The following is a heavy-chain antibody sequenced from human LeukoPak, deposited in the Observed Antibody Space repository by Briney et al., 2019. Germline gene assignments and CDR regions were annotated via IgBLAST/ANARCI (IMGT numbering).Heavy chain of an antibody. D-gene: IGHD3-22*01. V-gene: IGHV3-74*01. CDR1: GFSFSNYW. Sequence: GGSLRLSCVASGFSFSNYWMHWVRQAPGKGLVWVSCLQSDGITTSYAESVKGRFTISRDNAKNTMYLQMNSLRAEDTAVYYCTRDRSSVYFDYWGQGTLVIVSS. CDR3: TRDRSSVYFDY. CDR2: LQSDGITT. J-gene: IGHJ4*02.